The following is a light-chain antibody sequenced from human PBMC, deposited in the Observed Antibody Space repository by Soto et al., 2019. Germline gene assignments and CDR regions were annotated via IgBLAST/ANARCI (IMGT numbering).Light chain of an antibody. CDR2: AAS. J-gene: IGKJ1*01. CDR3: LQDYTYPWT. Sequence: IQMTQSPSSLCASVRDRVTITCRASQDIGNDLGWYQQKPGKAPNLLIYAASSLRSGVPSRFSGSGSGTHFTLTINSLQAEDSATYFCLQDYTYPWTFGQGTNVEIK. V-gene: IGKV1-6*02. CDR1: QDIGND.